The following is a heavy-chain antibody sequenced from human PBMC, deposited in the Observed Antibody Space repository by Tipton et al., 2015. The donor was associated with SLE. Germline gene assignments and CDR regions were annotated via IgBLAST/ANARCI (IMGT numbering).Heavy chain of an antibody. Sequence: TLSLTCAVYGGSFSGYYWSWIRQPPGKGLEWIGEINHSGSTNYNPSLKSRVTISVDTSKNQFSLKLSSVTAADTAVYYCAGHMGRGYSYGTDAFDIWGQGTMVTVSS. CDR1: GGSFSGYY. D-gene: IGHD5-18*01. V-gene: IGHV4-34*01. CDR2: INHSGST. CDR3: AGHMGRGYSYGTDAFDI. J-gene: IGHJ3*02.